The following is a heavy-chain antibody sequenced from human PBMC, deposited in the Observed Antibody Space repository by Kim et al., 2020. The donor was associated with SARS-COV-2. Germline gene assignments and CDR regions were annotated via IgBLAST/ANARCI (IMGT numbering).Heavy chain of an antibody. CDR3: ARSTGAGLNWLSASVYYYYGMDV. D-gene: IGHD6-19*01. Sequence: GGSLRLSCAASGFTFSSYAMHWVRQAPGKGLEWVAVISYDGSNKYYADSVKGRFTISRDNSKNTLYLQMNSLRAEDTAVYYCARSTGAGLNWLSASVYYYYGMDVWGQGTTVTVSS. CDR2: ISYDGSNK. J-gene: IGHJ6*02. CDR1: GFTFSSYA. V-gene: IGHV3-30*04.